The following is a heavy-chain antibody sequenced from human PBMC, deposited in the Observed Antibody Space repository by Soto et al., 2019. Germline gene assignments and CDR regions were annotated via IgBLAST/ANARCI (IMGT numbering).Heavy chain of an antibody. CDR2: ISGSGSNT. CDR1: GFKFITFA. Sequence: GGSLRLSCAASGFKFITFAFSWVRQAPGKGLEWVSAISGSGSNTYYADSVKGRFTISRDNSKNTLYLQVNSLRAEDTAVYYCVSWRWASLYFDSWGQGTLVTVSS. CDR3: VSWRWASLYFDS. V-gene: IGHV3-23*01. D-gene: IGHD3-16*01. J-gene: IGHJ4*02.